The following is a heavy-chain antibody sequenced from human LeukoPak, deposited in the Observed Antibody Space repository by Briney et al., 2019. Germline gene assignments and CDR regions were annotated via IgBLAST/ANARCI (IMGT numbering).Heavy chain of an antibody. CDR2: IYYSGST. V-gene: IGHV4-39*01. CDR3: ARLEVWDNWFDP. D-gene: IGHD1-26*01. J-gene: IGHJ5*02. CDR1: GGSISSSSYS. Sequence: PSETLSLTCTVSGGSISSSSYSWGWIRQPPGKGLEWIGSIYYSGSTYYNPSLKSRVTISVDTSKNQFSLKLSSVTAADTAVYYCARLEVWDNWFDPWGQGTLVTVSS.